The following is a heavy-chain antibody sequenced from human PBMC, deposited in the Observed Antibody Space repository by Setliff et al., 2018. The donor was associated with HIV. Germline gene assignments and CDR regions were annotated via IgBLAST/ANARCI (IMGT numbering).Heavy chain of an antibody. Sequence: SETLSLTCTVSGGSISSDSHYWNWIRQPAGKGLEWIGHIYTSGSTNYNPSLKSRATISVDKSKNQFSLNLRSVTAADTAVYYCAREAQYSSSWSGRRVTWFDAWGQGTPVTVSS. J-gene: IGHJ5*02. D-gene: IGHD6-13*01. V-gene: IGHV4-61*09. CDR1: GGSISSDSHY. CDR3: AREAQYSSSWSGRRVTWFDA. CDR2: IYTSGST.